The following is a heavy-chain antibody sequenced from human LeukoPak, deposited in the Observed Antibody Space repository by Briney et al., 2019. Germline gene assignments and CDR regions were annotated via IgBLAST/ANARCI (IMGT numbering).Heavy chain of an antibody. Sequence: GSLRLSCSASGFTFSSFVMHWVRQAPGKGLEYVSRITSNGGSTYYADSVKGRFTISRDNSKNTLYLQMSSLRAEDTAVYYCVNQISGWVYWGQGTMVTVSS. D-gene: IGHD6-19*01. CDR2: ITSNGGST. V-gene: IGHV3-64D*06. CDR1: GFTFSSFV. J-gene: IGHJ4*02. CDR3: VNQISGWVY.